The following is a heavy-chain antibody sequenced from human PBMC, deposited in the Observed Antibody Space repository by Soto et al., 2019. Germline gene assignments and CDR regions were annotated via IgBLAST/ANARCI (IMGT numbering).Heavy chain of an antibody. CDR2: ISGSGGST. V-gene: IGHV3-23*01. J-gene: IGHJ4*02. Sequence: RLSCAASGFTFSSYAMSWVRQAPGKGLEWVSAISGSGGSTYYADSVKGRFTISRDNSKDTLYLQMNSLRAEDTAVYYCAKPLRGYSYGYPIDYWGQGTLVTVSS. D-gene: IGHD5-18*01. CDR1: GFTFSSYA. CDR3: AKPLRGYSYGYPIDY.